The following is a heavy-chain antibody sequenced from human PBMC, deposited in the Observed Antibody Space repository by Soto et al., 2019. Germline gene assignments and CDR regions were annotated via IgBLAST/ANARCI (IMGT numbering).Heavy chain of an antibody. CDR3: ARTELRFSPFDY. CDR2: IYYSGST. J-gene: IGHJ4*02. CDR1: GGSTSSYY. D-gene: IGHD3-3*01. V-gene: IGHV4-59*08. Sequence: SETLSLTCTVSGGSTSSYYWSWIRQPPGKGLEWIGYIYYSGSTNYNPSLKSRVTISVDTSKNQFSLKLSSVTAADTAVYYCARTELRFSPFDYWGQGTLVTVSS.